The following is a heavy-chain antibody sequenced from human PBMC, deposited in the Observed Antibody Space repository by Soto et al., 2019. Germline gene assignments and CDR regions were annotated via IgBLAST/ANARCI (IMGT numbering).Heavy chain of an antibody. V-gene: IGHV3-23*01. D-gene: IGHD5-18*01. CDR3: AKDFGYNYGYDAFDI. CDR2: ISGSGGST. CDR1: GFTFSSYA. J-gene: IGHJ3*02. Sequence: PGGSLRLSCAASGFTFSSYAMSWVRQAPGKGLEWVSGISGSGGSTYYVDSVKGRFTISRDNSKNTLYLQMNSLRAEDTAVYYWAKDFGYNYGYDAFDIWGQGTMVTVSS.